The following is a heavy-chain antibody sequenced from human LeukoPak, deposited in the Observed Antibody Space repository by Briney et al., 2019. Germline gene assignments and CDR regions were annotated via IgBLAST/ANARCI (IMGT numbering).Heavy chain of an antibody. CDR1: GGSISSSSYY. D-gene: IGHD3-9*01. J-gene: IGHJ6*03. V-gene: IGHV4-39*01. CDR2: IYYSGST. Sequence: SETLSLTCTVSGGSISSSSYYWGWIRQPPGKGLEWIGSIYYSGSTYYNPSLRSRVTISVDTSKNQFSLKLSSVTAADTAVFYCARHLNYYYYMDVWGKGTTVTVSS. CDR3: ARHLNYYYYMDV.